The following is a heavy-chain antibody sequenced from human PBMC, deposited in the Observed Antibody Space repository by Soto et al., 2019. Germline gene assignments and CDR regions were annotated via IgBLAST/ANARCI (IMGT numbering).Heavy chain of an antibody. CDR1: GFTFSNNG. CDR3: VTGHRNYFDY. V-gene: IGHV3-30*03. CDR2: ISNDESDT. J-gene: IGHJ4*02. Sequence: QVQLVESGGGVVQPGWSLRLSCAASGFTFSNNGMHWVRQAPGKGLEWVAFISNDESDTYYVDSVKGRFSISRDNSQNTLYLKMNSLRGEDTAVYYCVTGHRNYFDYWGQGTLVTVSS.